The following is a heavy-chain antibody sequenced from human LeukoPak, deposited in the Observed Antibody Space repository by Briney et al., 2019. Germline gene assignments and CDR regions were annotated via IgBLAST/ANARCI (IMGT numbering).Heavy chain of an antibody. J-gene: IGHJ4*02. Sequence: SVKVSCKASGGTFSSYAISWVRQAPGQGLECMGRIIPILGIANYAQKFQGRVTITADKSTSTAYMELSSLRSEDTAVYYCATNLGPGGSSWIDYWGQGTLVTVSS. CDR2: IIPILGIA. V-gene: IGHV1-69*04. CDR3: ATNLGPGGSSWIDY. CDR1: GGTFSSYA. D-gene: IGHD6-13*01.